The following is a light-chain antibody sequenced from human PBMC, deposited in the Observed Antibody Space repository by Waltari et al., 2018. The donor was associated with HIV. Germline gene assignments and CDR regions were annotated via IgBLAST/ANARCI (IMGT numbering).Light chain of an antibody. CDR2: DLN. CDR1: SKDVGAYKY. CDR3: CSSAGRDIFV. J-gene: IGLJ1*01. V-gene: IGLV2-11*01. Sequence: QSALTQSRSVSGSPGQSITISCTGTSKDVGAYKYVSWYQQHPGRAPKLLIYDLNRRPSGVPDRFSGSKSGNTASLSISGLQAEDEADYYCCSSAGRDIFVFGTGTKVTVL.